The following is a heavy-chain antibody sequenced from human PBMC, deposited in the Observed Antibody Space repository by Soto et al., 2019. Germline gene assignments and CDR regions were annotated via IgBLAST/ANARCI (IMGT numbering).Heavy chain of an antibody. Sequence: VGSLRLSCAASGFTFSSYGMHWVRQAPGKGLEWVAVISYDGSNKYYADSVKGRFTISRDNSKNTLYLQMNSLRAEDTAVYYCAKDGIVGATGGNYYYYGMDVWGQGTTVTVSS. D-gene: IGHD1-26*01. CDR1: GFTFSSYG. CDR3: AKDGIVGATGGNYYYYGMDV. J-gene: IGHJ6*02. CDR2: ISYDGSNK. V-gene: IGHV3-30*18.